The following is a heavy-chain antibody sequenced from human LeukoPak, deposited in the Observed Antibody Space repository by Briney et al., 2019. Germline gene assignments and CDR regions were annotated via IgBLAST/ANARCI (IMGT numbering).Heavy chain of an antibody. CDR2: ISGSGGST. CDR3: AKDRAAGRGPRVFDY. D-gene: IGHD6-13*01. V-gene: IGHV3-23*01. J-gene: IGHJ4*02. Sequence: PGGSLRLSCAASGFTFSSYAMSWVRQAPGKGLEWVSAISGSGGSTYYADSVKGRFTISRDNSKNTLYLQMNSLRAEDTAVYYCAKDRAAGRGPRVFDYWGQGTLVTVSS. CDR1: GFTFSSYA.